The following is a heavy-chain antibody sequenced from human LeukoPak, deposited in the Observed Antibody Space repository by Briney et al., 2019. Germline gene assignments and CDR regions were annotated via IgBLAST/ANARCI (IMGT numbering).Heavy chain of an antibody. J-gene: IGHJ5*02. Sequence: ASVKVSCKASGYPFTLYYIHWVRQAPGQGLEWMGIINTDGGSTDFTHNFQGRLTMTRDTSISTAYMELSRLRSDDTAVYYCARGDDIVVVPAAISNWFDPWGQGTLVTVSS. CDR3: ARGDDIVVVPAAISNWFDP. CDR2: INTDGGST. CDR1: GYPFTLYY. D-gene: IGHD2-2*01. V-gene: IGHV1-46*01.